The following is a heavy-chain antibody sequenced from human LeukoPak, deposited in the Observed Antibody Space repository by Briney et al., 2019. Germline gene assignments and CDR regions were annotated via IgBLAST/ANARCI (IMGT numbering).Heavy chain of an antibody. V-gene: IGHV3-21*01. D-gene: IGHD3-10*01. Sequence: GGSLRLSCAASGFTFSSYSMNWVRQAPGKGLEWVSSISSSSSYIYYADSVKGRFTISRDNAKNSLYLQMNSLRAEDTAVYYCAREIGAYYGSGSRRGDYYYYYMDVWGKGTTVTVSS. CDR3: AREIGAYYGSGSRRGDYYYYYMDV. CDR1: GFTFSSYS. CDR2: ISSSSSYI. J-gene: IGHJ6*03.